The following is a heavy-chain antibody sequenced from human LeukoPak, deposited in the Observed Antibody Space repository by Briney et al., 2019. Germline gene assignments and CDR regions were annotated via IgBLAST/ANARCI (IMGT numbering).Heavy chain of an antibody. CDR3: ARTPSITIFGVVTRRGANWFDP. CDR1: GGTFSSYA. V-gene: IGHV1-69*06. D-gene: IGHD3-3*01. J-gene: IGHJ5*02. Sequence: ASVKVSCKASGGTFSSYAISWVRQAPGQGLEWMGGIIPIFGTANYAQKFQGRVTITADKSTSTAYMELSSLRSEDTAVYYCARTPSITIFGVVTRRGANWFDPWGQGTLVTVSS. CDR2: IIPIFGTA.